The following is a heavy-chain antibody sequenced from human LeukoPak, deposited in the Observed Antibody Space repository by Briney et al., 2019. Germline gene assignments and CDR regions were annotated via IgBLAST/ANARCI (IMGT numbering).Heavy chain of an antibody. CDR1: GGSISSSNW. Sequence: SGTLSLTCAVSGGSISSSNWWSWVRQPPGRGLEWIGEIYHSGSTNYNPSLKSRVTISVDKSKNQFSLKLSSVTAADTAVYYCARDAMVRGVTGWFDPWGQGTLVTVSS. J-gene: IGHJ5*02. CDR3: ARDAMVRGVTGWFDP. CDR2: IYHSGST. V-gene: IGHV4-4*02. D-gene: IGHD3-10*01.